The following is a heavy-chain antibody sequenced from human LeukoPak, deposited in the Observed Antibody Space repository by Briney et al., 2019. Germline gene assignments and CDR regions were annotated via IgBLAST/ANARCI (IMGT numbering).Heavy chain of an antibody. CDR1: GGSIRSSNW. CDR3: AHHCSSTSCPDY. J-gene: IGHJ4*02. Sequence: PSETLSLTCAVSGGSIRSSNWWSWVRQPPGQGLEWIGEIYHSGSTNYNPSLKSRVTISVDKSKNQFSLKLSSVTAADTAVYYCAHHCSSTSCPDYWGQGTLVTVSS. CDR2: IYHSGST. V-gene: IGHV4-4*02. D-gene: IGHD2-2*01.